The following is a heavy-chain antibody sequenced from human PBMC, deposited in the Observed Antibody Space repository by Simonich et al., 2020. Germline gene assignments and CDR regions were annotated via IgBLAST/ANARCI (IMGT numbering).Heavy chain of an antibody. V-gene: IGHV1-18*01. D-gene: IGHD6-13*01. CDR1: GYTFTSYG. CDR2: SSAYNGNT. CDR3: ARDKGGRAAAATDY. J-gene: IGHJ4*02. Sequence: QVQLVQSGAEVKKPGASVKVSCKASGYTFTSYGISWVREAPGQGREWMGWSSAYNGNTNYAQKTQGRVTMTTDTSTSTAYMELRSLRSDDKAVYYCARDKGGRAAAATDYWGQGTLVTVSS.